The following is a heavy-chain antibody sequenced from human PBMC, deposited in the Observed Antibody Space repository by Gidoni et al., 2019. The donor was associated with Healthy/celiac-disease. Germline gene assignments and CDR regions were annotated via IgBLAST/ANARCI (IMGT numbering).Heavy chain of an antibody. CDR3: ARDTEGTLDPAAYYYGMDV. CDR2: IYYSGSA. J-gene: IGHJ6*02. V-gene: IGHV4-31*03. Sequence: QVQLQESVPRMVTPSQTLSLTFTISCGSISSAGYYCSWIRQHPEKGVEWIGYIYYSGSAYYTPSHKSRVIIAVETTKKQFSLMLGSVTAADTAEYYGARDTEGTLDPAAYYYGMDVWGQGTTVTVSS. CDR1: CGSISSAGYY. D-gene: IGHD3-10*01.